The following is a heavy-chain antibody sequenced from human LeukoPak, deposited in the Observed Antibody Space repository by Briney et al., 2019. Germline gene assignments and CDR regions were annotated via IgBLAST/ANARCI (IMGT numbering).Heavy chain of an antibody. CDR3: GRVGGPGGGAFDI. Sequence: GASVTVSFTASGYTFTSYYMHWVRQAPGQGLEWMGIINPSGGSTSYAHKFQGRVTMTRDTSTRTVYMELSSLRSEDTAVYYGGRVGGPGGGAFDIWGQGTMVTVSS. D-gene: IGHD3-10*01. CDR1: GYTFTSYY. J-gene: IGHJ3*02. CDR2: INPSGGST. V-gene: IGHV1-46*01.